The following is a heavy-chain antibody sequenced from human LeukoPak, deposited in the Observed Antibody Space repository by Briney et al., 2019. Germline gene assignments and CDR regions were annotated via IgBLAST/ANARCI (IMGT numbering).Heavy chain of an antibody. CDR1: GYTFTSYG. V-gene: IGHV1-18*01. D-gene: IGHD3-22*01. CDR3: ARDGSYYYDSSAALDAFDI. J-gene: IGHJ3*02. Sequence: GASVKVSCKASGYTFTSYGISWVRQAPGQGLEWMGWISAYNGNTNYAQKLQGRVTMTTDTSTSTAYMELRSLRSDDTAVYYCARDGSYYYDSSAALDAFDIWGQGTMVTVSS. CDR2: ISAYNGNT.